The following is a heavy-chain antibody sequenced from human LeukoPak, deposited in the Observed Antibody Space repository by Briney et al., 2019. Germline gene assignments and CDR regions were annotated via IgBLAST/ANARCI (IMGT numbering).Heavy chain of an antibody. CDR1: GFTFSSYA. D-gene: IGHD3-22*01. CDR2: ISGSGGST. J-gene: IGHJ4*02. Sequence: GGSLRLSCAASGFTFSSYAMSWVRQAPGKGLEWVSAISGSGGSTYYADSVKGRFTISRDNSKNTLYLQMNSLRAEDTAVYYCAKDNYYDSSGYYSSFDHWGQGTLVTVSS. V-gene: IGHV3-23*01. CDR3: AKDNYYDSSGYYSSFDH.